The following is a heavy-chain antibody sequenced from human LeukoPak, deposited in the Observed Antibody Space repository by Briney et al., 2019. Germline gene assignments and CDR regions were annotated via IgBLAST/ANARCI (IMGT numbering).Heavy chain of an antibody. J-gene: IGHJ4*02. D-gene: IGHD3-10*01. CDR3: ARSGGYYGSGSYPVLDY. CDR1: GGTFSSYA. Sequence: ASVKVSCKASGGTFSSYAISWVRQAPGQGLEWMGWISAYNGNTNYARKLQGRVTMTTDTSTSTAYMELRSLRSDDTAVYYCARSGGYYGSGSYPVLDYWGQGTLVTVSS. V-gene: IGHV1-18*01. CDR2: ISAYNGNT.